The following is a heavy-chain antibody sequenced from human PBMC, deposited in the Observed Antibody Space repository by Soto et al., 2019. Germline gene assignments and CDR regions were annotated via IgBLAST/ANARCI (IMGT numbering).Heavy chain of an antibody. J-gene: IGHJ6*02. CDR2: IIPLLKTV. Sequence: QEELVQSGAEVKKPGSSVNVSCKASGGTFASYSITWVRQAPGQRLEWMGEIIPLLKTVNYAQKFQGRVTITADRSTSTVYMALSRLRSDDTAVYDCARDPVALLGYRDVLGHGTTVTVS. D-gene: IGHD2-2*02. V-gene: IGHV1-69*06. CDR1: GGTFASYS. CDR3: ARDPVALLGYRDV.